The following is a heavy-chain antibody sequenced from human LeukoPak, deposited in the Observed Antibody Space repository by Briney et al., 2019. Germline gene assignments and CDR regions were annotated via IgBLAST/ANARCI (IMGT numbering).Heavy chain of an antibody. Sequence: SETLSLACTVSGGSISTYYWNWIRQPPGKGLEWIGYIYHSGSTNYNPSLQSRVTISVDTSKNQFSLNLNSVTAADTAVYYCARGGAARLHFQNWGQGTLVTVSS. CDR2: IYHSGST. CDR3: ARGGAARLHFQN. J-gene: IGHJ1*01. CDR1: GGSISTYY. D-gene: IGHD6-6*01. V-gene: IGHV4-59*01.